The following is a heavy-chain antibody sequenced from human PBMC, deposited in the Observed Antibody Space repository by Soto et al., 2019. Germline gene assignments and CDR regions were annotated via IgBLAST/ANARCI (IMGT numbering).Heavy chain of an antibody. J-gene: IGHJ4*02. V-gene: IGHV4-30-4*01. D-gene: IGHD3-22*01. Sequence: SETLSLTCTVSGGSISSGDYYWSWIRQPPGKGLEWIGYIYYSGSTYYNPSLKSRVTISVDTSKNQFSLKLSSVTAADTAVYYCARELKSFFYYYDSSGYFLWGQGTLVTISS. CDR3: ARELKSFFYYYDSSGYFL. CDR1: GGSISSGDYY. CDR2: IYYSGST.